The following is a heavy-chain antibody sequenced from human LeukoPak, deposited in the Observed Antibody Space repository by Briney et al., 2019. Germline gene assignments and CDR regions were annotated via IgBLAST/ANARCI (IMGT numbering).Heavy chain of an antibody. V-gene: IGHV3-23*01. CDR2: MSGHGHNV. CDR3: ATLGNSSGFWFDY. J-gene: IGHJ4*02. CDR1: GFTFDTHA. Sequence: EGSLRLSCAASGFTFDTHAMSWVRQAPGKGLEWISTMSGHGHNVYYADSVKGRFTISRDNSKNTLYLQMNSLRAEDTAVYYCATLGNSSGFWFDYWGQGTLVTVSS. D-gene: IGHD6-19*01.